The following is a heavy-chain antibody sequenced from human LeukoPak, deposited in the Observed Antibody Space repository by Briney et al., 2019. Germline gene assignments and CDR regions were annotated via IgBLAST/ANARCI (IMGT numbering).Heavy chain of an antibody. Sequence: GGSLRLSCAASGVTFSNYAMTWVRQAPGKGLEWVSSISASGGHTYYTDSVRGRFTVSRDNSKKTLYLQMNSLRAEDTAVYFCTKGRGSRVYTSSDSWGQGTLVTVSS. CDR2: ISASGGHT. J-gene: IGHJ4*02. V-gene: IGHV3-23*01. CDR1: GVTFSNYA. D-gene: IGHD2-8*01. CDR3: TKGRGSRVYTSSDS.